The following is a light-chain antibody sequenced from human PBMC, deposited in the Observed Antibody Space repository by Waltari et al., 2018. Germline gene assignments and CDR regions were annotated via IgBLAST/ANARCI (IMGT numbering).Light chain of an antibody. V-gene: IGKV3-20*01. CDR3: QHYGGSPMYA. Sequence: EIVLTQSPGTLSLSPGERATLSCRASQSVSSNYLAWYQQKPAQAPRLLIYNVATRAADIPDRFSGTGSGTDFTLTISRLEPEDFAVYYCQHYGGSPMYAFGQGTKLEIK. J-gene: IGKJ2*01. CDR2: NVA. CDR1: QSVSSNY.